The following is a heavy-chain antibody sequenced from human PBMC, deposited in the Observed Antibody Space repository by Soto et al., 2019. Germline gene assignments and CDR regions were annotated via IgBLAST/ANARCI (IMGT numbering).Heavy chain of an antibody. V-gene: IGHV4-39*01. CDR3: ARYVYYDFWSGYFNNWFDP. J-gene: IGHJ5*02. CDR1: GGSISSSSYY. D-gene: IGHD3-3*01. CDR2: IYYSGST. Sequence: PSETLSLTCTVSGGSISSSSYYWGWIRQPPGKGLEWIGSIYYSGSTYYNPSLKSRVTISVDTSKNQFSLKLSSVTAADTAVYYCARYVYYDFWSGYFNNWFDPWGQGTQVTVSS.